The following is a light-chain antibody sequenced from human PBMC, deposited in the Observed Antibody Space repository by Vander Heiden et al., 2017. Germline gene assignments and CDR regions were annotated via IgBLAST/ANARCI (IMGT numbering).Light chain of an antibody. CDR3: QQYHNWPPWT. CDR1: QSVSSN. V-gene: IGKV3-15*01. Sequence: EVVIKQSPATLSVSPGERATLSCRASQSVSSNLAWYQQKPGQAPRLLIYGASTRATGIPARVRGSVSGTEFTLTISSRQSEDFAVYFCQQYHNWPPWTFGQGTKVEIK. J-gene: IGKJ1*01. CDR2: GAS.